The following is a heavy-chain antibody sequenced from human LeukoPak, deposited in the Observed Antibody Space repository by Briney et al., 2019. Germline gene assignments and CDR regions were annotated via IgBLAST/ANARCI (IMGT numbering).Heavy chain of an antibody. CDR1: GYTFTSYY. J-gene: IGHJ6*02. D-gene: IGHD4-17*01. CDR2: INPSGGST. Sequence: ATVKVSCKASGYTFTSYYMHWVRQAPGQGLEWMGRINPSGGSTSYAQKFQGRVTMTRDTSTSTVYMELSSLRSEDTAVYYCARDDYDDPYYYGMDVWGQGTTVTVSS. CDR3: ARDDYDDPYYYGMDV. V-gene: IGHV1-46*01.